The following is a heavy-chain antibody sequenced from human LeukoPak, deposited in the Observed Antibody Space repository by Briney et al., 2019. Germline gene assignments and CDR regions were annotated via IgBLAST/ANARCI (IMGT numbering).Heavy chain of an antibody. CDR3: ARDPRSGSYWGYFDY. J-gene: IGHJ4*02. V-gene: IGHV3-30-3*01. D-gene: IGHD1-26*01. Sequence: PGRSLRLSCAASGFTFSSYAMHWVRQAPGKGLEWVAVISYDGSNKYYADSVKGRFTISRDNSKNTPYLQMNSLRAEDTAVYYCARDPRSGSYWGYFDYWGQGTLVTVSS. CDR1: GFTFSSYA. CDR2: ISYDGSNK.